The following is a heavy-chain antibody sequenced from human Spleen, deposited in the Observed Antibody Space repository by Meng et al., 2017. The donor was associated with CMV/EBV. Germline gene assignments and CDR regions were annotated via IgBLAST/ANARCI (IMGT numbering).Heavy chain of an antibody. Sequence: GESLKISCAASGFTFSSYAMSWVRQAPGKGLEWVSVIYSGGSSTHYADSVKGRFTISRDDSKNTLYLQINSLRVEDTAVYYCAPAAAGTPWSVDCWGQGILVTVSS. D-gene: IGHD6-13*01. V-gene: IGHV3-23*03. CDR2: IYSGGSST. CDR3: APAAAGTPWSVDC. J-gene: IGHJ4*02. CDR1: GFTFSSYA.